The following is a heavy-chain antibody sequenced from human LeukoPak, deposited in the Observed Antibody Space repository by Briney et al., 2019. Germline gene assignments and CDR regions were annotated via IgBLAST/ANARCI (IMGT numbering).Heavy chain of an antibody. CDR2: ISAYNGNT. CDR1: GYTFTSYG. CDR3: ARVGLLIFGVEGFDY. Sequence: AASVKVSWKASGYTFTSYGISWVRQAPGQGLEWMGWISAYNGNTNYAQKLQGRVTMTTDTSTSTAYMELRSLRSDDTAVYYCARVGLLIFGVEGFDYWGQGPLVTVSS. D-gene: IGHD3-3*01. J-gene: IGHJ4*02. V-gene: IGHV1-18*01.